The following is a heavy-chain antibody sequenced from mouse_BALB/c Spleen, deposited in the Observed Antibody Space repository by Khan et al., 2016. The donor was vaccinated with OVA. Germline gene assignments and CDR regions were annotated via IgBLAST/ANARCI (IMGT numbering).Heavy chain of an antibody. Sequence: QVQLQQSGAELARPAASVKMSCKASGYTFTTYTIHWVKQRPGQGLEWIGYIIPSNDYTNYNQKFKDRATLPADKSSSTAYMQLSSLTSEDSAVYYCVREGAYYRSDGWFAYWGQGTLVTVSA. D-gene: IGHD2-14*01. CDR1: GYTFTTYT. J-gene: IGHJ3*01. CDR3: VREGAYYRSDGWFAY. V-gene: IGHV1-4*01. CDR2: IIPSNDYT.